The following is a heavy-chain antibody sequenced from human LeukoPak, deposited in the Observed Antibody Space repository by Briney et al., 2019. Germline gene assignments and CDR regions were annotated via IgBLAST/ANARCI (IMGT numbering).Heavy chain of an antibody. J-gene: IGHJ3*02. CDR2: ISGSGGST. D-gene: IGHD3-3*01. Sequence: GGSLRLSCAASGFTFSSYAMSWVRQAPGKGLEWVSAISGSGGSTYYADSVKGRFTISRDNSKNTLYLQMNSLRAEDTAVYYCAKGYYDFWSDTDSFDIWGQGTMVTVSS. CDR3: AKGYYDFWSDTDSFDI. CDR1: GFTFSSYA. V-gene: IGHV3-23*01.